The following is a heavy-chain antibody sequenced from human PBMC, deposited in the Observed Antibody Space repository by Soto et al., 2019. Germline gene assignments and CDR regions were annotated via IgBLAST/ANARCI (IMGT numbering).Heavy chain of an antibody. V-gene: IGHV3-23*01. CDR1: GFTFSSYA. J-gene: IGHJ4*02. CDR2: ISGSGGST. Sequence: EVQLLESGGGLVQPGGSLRLSCAASGFTFSSYAMRWVRQAPVKGLEWVSAISGSGGSTYYADSVKGRFTISRDNSKNTLDLQMNSLRAEDTAVYDCARRGSGSYYDYWGQGTLVTVSS. D-gene: IGHD1-26*01. CDR3: ARRGSGSYYDY.